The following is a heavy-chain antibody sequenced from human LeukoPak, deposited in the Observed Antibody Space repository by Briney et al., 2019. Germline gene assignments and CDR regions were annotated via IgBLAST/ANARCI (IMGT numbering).Heavy chain of an antibody. J-gene: IGHJ4*02. CDR1: GFSFSSYA. CDR2: IGGSGAST. D-gene: IGHD3-22*01. Sequence: GSLRLSCAASGFSFSSYAMSWVRQAPGKGLEWVSAIGGSGASTYFADSVKGRFTISRDNSKNTLYLQMNSPRAEDTAVYYCAKVQDSSGYFYGFSLDYWGQGTLVTVSS. CDR3: AKVQDSSGYFYGFSLDY. V-gene: IGHV3-23*01.